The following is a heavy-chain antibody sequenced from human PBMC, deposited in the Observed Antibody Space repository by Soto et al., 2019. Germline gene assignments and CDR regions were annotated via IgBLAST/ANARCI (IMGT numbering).Heavy chain of an antibody. J-gene: IGHJ4*02. CDR2: ISGYNGDT. D-gene: IGHD3-10*01. CDR1: DDTFTNYG. V-gene: IGHV1-18*01. CDR3: AREPQSLWVGGLKKGVDY. Sequence: QVQLVQSGAEVKKPGASVRVSCKAFDDTFTNYGISWVQQAPGRGLEWMGGISGYNGDTTYAQKFQGRVTMTTDTVNTTAYVEMMRRTSDDTAVDYCAREPQSLWVGGLKKGVDYWGQGNLVTVSS.